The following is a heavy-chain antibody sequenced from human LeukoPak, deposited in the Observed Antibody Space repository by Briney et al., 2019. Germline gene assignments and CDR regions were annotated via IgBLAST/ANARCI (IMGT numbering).Heavy chain of an antibody. Sequence: ASVKVSCKTSGYTFTGYYMHWVRQAPGQGLEWMGWINPNSGGTNYAQKFQGRVTMTRDTSISTAYMELSRLRSDDTAVYYCARGWYSSSWYGDAFDIWGQGKMVTVSS. D-gene: IGHD6-13*01. CDR1: GYTFTGYY. CDR3: ARGWYSSSWYGDAFDI. J-gene: IGHJ3*02. V-gene: IGHV1-2*02. CDR2: INPNSGGT.